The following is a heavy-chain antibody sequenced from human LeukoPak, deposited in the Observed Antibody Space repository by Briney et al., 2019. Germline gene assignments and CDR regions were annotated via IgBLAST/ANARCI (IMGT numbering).Heavy chain of an antibody. CDR3: AKDHGAASGDFDY. J-gene: IGHJ4*02. D-gene: IGHD6-13*01. Sequence: PGGSLRLSCAASGFTFTSSGMHWDRQAQGHLLELISTISGSGDSTYYADSVKGRFTISRDNSKNTVYLQMNSLTAEDTAVYYCAKDHGAASGDFDYWGQGTLVTVSS. CDR2: ISGSGDST. CDR1: GFTFTSSG. V-gene: IGHV3-23*01.